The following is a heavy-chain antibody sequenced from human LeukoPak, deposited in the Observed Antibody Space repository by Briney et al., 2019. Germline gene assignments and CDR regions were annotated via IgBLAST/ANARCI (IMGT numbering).Heavy chain of an antibody. CDR2: VSSSGST. CDR1: GSSINSGSYY. D-gene: IGHD3-16*02. Sequence: PSETLSLTCTVSGSSINSGSYYWGWIRQPPGRGLEWIASVSSSGSTYYNPSLKSRVTISVDSSNNLYPLRVTSVTAADTAVYYWATYRLKGSPPGDWWGQGTLVTVSS. J-gene: IGHJ4*02. CDR3: ATYRLKGSPPGDW. V-gene: IGHV4-39*02.